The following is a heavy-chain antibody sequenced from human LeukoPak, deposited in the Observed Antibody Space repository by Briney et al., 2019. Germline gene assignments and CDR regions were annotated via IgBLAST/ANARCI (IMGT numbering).Heavy chain of an antibody. D-gene: IGHD3-10*01. J-gene: IGHJ4*02. CDR3: AKDPQGFAIRGVSFDY. Sequence: GGSLRLSCAASGFTFDDYGMSWVRQAPGKGLEWVAFIRYDGSNKCYADSVKGRFTISRDNSKNTLYLQMNSLRAEDTAVYYCAKDPQGFAIRGVSFDYWGQGTLVTVSS. V-gene: IGHV3-30*02. CDR1: GFTFDDYG. CDR2: IRYDGSNK.